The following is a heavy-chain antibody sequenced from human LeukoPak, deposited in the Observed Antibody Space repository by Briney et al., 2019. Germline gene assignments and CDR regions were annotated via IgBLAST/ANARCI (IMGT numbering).Heavy chain of an antibody. CDR2: IYYSGST. V-gene: IGHV4-59*01. Sequence: SETLSLTCTVSGGSISSYYWSWIRQPPGKGLEWIGYIYYSGSTNYNPSLKSRVTISVDTSKNQFSLKLSSVTAADTAVYYCARRRADYYDSSGIPGGAFDIWGQGTMVTVSS. D-gene: IGHD3-22*01. CDR1: GGSISSYY. J-gene: IGHJ3*02. CDR3: ARRRADYYDSSGIPGGAFDI.